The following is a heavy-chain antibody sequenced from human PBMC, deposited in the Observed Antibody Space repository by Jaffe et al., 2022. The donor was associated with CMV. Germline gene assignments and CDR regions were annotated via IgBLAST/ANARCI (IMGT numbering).Heavy chain of an antibody. CDR3: ARVMSRRSSPDPDAFDI. V-gene: IGHV3-48*03. D-gene: IGHD6-13*01. CDR2: ISSSGSTI. J-gene: IGHJ3*02. CDR1: GFTFSSYE. Sequence: EVQLVESGGGLVQPGGSLRLSCAASGFTFSSYEMNWVRQAPGKGLEWVSYISSSGSTIYYADSVKGRFTISRDNAKNSLYLQMNSLRAEDTAVYYCARVMSRRSSPDPDAFDIWGQGTMVTVSS.